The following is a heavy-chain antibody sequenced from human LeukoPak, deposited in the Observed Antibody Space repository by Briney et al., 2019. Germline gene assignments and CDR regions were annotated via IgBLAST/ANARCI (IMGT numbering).Heavy chain of an antibody. V-gene: IGHV3-23*01. J-gene: IGHJ6*03. D-gene: IGHD2-2*01. CDR2: ISGSGGST. Sequence: GGSLRLSRAASGFTFSSYAMSWVRQAPGKGLEWVSVISGSGGSTYYADSVKGRFTISRDNSKNTLYLQMNSLRAEDTAVYYCAKGRGLVSGYMDVWGKGTTVPVSS. CDR1: GFTFSSYA. CDR3: AKGRGLVSGYMDV.